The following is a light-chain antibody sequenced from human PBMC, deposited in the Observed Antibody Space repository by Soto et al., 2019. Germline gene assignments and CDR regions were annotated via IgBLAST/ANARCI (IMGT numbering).Light chain of an antibody. J-gene: IGLJ3*02. CDR1: SSDIGRYDY. CDR3: SSYTSSSTLV. Sequence: QSALTQPASVSGSPGQSITISCTGTSSDIGRYDYVSWYQQHPGRAPKLMIYEVSHRPSGVSERFFGFKSGNTASLTISGLRTEDEADYYCSSYTSSSTLVFGGGTKLTVL. CDR2: EVS. V-gene: IGLV2-14*01.